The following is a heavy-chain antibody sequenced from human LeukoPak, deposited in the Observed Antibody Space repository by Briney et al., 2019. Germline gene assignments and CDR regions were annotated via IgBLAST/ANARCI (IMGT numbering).Heavy chain of an antibody. J-gene: IGHJ5*01. CDR2: INHSGST. CDR3: ASGARGYYVSVFDS. D-gene: IGHD1-26*01. CDR1: GGSFSGYY. V-gene: IGHV4-34*01. Sequence: SETLSLTCAVYGGSFSGYYWSWIRQPPGKGLEWIGEINHSGSTNYNPSLKSRVTISVDTSKNQFSLKLSSVTAADTAVYYCASGARGYYVSVFDSWGQGTLVTVSS.